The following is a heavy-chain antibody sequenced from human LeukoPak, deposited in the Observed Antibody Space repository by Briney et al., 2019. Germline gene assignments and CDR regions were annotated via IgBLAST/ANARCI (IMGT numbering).Heavy chain of an antibody. Sequence: SETLSLTCTVSGGSISSSSYYWGWIRQPPGKGLEWIGSIYYSGSTYYNPSLKSRVTISVDRSKNQFSLKLSSVTAADTAVYYCARAQSITMVRGVLFDYWGQGTLVTVSS. J-gene: IGHJ4*02. V-gene: IGHV4-39*07. CDR2: IYYSGST. CDR1: GGSISSSSYY. CDR3: ARAQSITMVRGVLFDY. D-gene: IGHD3-10*01.